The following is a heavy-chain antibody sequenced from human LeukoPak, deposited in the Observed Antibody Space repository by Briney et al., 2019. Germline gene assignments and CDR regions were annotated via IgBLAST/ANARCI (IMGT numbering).Heavy chain of an antibody. V-gene: IGHV3-23*01. CDR3: AKDPGLRLQLDY. CDR2: ISGSGGST. CDR1: GFTFSSYG. D-gene: IGHD5-12*01. Sequence: GGTLRLSCAASGFTFSSYGMSWVRQAPGKGLEWVSAISGSGGSTYYADSVKGRFTISRDNSKNTLYLQMNSLRAEDTAVYYCAKDPGLRLQLDYWGQGTLVTVSS. J-gene: IGHJ4*02.